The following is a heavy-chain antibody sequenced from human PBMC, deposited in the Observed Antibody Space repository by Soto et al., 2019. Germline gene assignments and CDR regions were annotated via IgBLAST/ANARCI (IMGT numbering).Heavy chain of an antibody. D-gene: IGHD1-1*01. CDR3: VKGYWKGDV. CDR1: GFTFSTYA. CDR2: ISGSGGSI. V-gene: IGHV3-23*01. Sequence: EVQLLESGGGLVQPGGSLRLSCAASGFTFSTYAMNWVRQAPGNGLEWVSAISGSGGSIHYADSAKGWFTISRDNSKNTLYLQMNSLKDEDTAVYHCVKGYWKGDVWGQGTTVTVSS. J-gene: IGHJ6*02.